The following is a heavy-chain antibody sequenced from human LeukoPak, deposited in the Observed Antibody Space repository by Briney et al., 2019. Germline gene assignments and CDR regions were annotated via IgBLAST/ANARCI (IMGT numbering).Heavy chain of an antibody. J-gene: IGHJ3*02. Sequence: PSETLSLTCTVSGGSISSSGYYWSWIRQPPGKGLEWIGYIYYSGSTNYNPSLKSRVTISVDTSKNQFSLKLSSVTAADTAVYYCARPSSWYAFDIWGQGTMVTVSS. D-gene: IGHD6-13*01. CDR2: IYYSGST. CDR1: GGSISSSGYY. V-gene: IGHV4-61*08. CDR3: ARPSSWYAFDI.